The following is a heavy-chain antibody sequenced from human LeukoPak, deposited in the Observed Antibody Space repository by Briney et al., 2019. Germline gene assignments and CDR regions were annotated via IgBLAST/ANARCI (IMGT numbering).Heavy chain of an antibody. V-gene: IGHV4-59*08. D-gene: IGHD6-13*01. Sequence: SETLSLTCTVSDGSLSNFYWSRIRQPPGKGLEWIAFIYYSGSTRYNPSLKSRVTISVDTSKNQFSLKLSSVTAADTAVYYCARHAQKYDSSFDCWGQGTLVTVPS. CDR1: DGSLSNFY. CDR3: ARHAQKYDSSFDC. CDR2: IYYSGST. J-gene: IGHJ4*02.